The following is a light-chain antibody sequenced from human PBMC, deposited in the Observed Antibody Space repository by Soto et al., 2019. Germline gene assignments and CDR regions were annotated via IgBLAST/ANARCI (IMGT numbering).Light chain of an antibody. CDR1: SVHSTYA. V-gene: IGLV4-69*01. CDR2: LNSDGSL. J-gene: IGLJ2*01. Sequence: QLVLTQSPSASASLGASVKLSCTRSSVHSTYAIAWHQQQPEKGPRFLLKLNSDGSLSKGDGIPDRFSGSSSGTERYLTISSLQSEDEADYYCQTWATGIVLFGGGTKVTVL. CDR3: QTWATGIVL.